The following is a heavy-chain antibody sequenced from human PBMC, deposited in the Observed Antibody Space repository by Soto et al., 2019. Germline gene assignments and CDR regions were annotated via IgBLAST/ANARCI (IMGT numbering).Heavy chain of an antibody. D-gene: IGHD7-27*01. J-gene: IGHJ4*02. V-gene: IGHV3-23*01. CDR2: ISSGGGST. CDR1: GFTFSSYT. CDR3: AKGWGDY. Sequence: EVQLLESGGGLVQPGGSLRLSCAASGFTFSSYTMSWVRQGPGKGLEWVSGISSGGGSTVYADSVKGRFTISRDNFKNTLYLQMNSLRAEDTAVYYCAKGWGDYWGQGTPVTVSS.